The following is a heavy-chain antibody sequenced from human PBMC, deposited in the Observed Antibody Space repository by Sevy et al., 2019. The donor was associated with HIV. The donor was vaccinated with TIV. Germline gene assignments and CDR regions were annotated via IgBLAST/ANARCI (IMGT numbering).Heavy chain of an antibody. J-gene: IGHJ4*02. D-gene: IGHD6-19*01. CDR1: GFTFSSYW. CDR3: ARDDRPSGWLFDY. Sequence: GVSLRLSCAASGFTFSSYWMTWVRQAPGKGLEWVANINRDGSTKNYVDSVKGRFTISRDNAKNSLYLEMNSLRAEDTAVYYCARDDRPSGWLFDYWGQGTLVTVSS. V-gene: IGHV3-7*01. CDR2: INRDGSTK.